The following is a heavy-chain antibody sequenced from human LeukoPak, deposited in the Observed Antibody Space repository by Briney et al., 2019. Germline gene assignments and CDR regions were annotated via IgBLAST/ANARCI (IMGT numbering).Heavy chain of an antibody. V-gene: IGHV4-4*09. Sequence: SETLSLTCTVSGGSISSYYWSWIRQPPGKGLEWIGYIYTSGSTNYNPSLKSRVTISVDTSKNQFSLKLSSVTAADTAVYYCARTATWSSSWYGGYYYYYMDVWGKGTTVNVSS. CDR2: IYTSGST. D-gene: IGHD6-13*01. CDR1: GGSISSYY. CDR3: ARTATWSSSWYGGYYYYYMDV. J-gene: IGHJ6*03.